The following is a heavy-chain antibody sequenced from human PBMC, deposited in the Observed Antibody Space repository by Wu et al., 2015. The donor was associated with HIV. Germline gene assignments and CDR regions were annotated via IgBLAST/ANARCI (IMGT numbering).Heavy chain of an antibody. CDR1: GYTFTSHD. V-gene: IGHV1-8*01. CDR2: MNPNSGNT. Sequence: QVQLVQSGAEVKKPGASARVSCEASGYTFTSHDINWVRQATGQGLEWMGWMNPNSGNTGYAQKFQGRVTMTRDTSISTAYMELRNLRSEDTAVYYCARWGGGITMIGMDVWGQGTTVTVSS. J-gene: IGHJ6*02. D-gene: IGHD3-22*01. CDR3: ARWGGGITMIGMDV.